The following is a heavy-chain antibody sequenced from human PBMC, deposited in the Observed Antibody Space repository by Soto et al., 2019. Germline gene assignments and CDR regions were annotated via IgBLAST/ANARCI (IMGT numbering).Heavy chain of an antibody. V-gene: IGHV1-18*01. Sequence: GDSVKVSCKASGFTFSDYGFSWVRQAPGRGLEWMGWISAFNGETNYTQRSEGRVAMTTDAATTTAYMELRSLTIDDTAVYYCVRDQQWLLPLPLNFDHWGQGTVVTVSS. CDR1: GFTFSDYG. D-gene: IGHD6-19*01. J-gene: IGHJ4*02. CDR3: VRDQQWLLPLPLNFDH. CDR2: ISAFNGET.